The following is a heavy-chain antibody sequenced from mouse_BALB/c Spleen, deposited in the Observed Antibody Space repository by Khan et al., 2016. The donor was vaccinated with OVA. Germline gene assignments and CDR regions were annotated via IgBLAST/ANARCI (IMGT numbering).Heavy chain of an antibody. Sequence: QVQLKQSGPGLVQPSQSLTITCTVSGFSLTNYGVHWVRQSPGKGLEWLGVIWSSGIKDYNATFMSRLSISRDISKSQVSFKLHSLQANDIGVYYCARNRNGYFDYWGQGTTLTGSS. J-gene: IGHJ2*01. V-gene: IGHV2-2*02. D-gene: IGHD1-1*02. CDR1: GFSLTNYG. CDR2: IWSSGIK. CDR3: ARNRNGYFDY.